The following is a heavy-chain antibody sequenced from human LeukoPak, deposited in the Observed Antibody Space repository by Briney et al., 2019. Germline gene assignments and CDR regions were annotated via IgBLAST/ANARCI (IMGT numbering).Heavy chain of an antibody. CDR3: ARGGDSRGSKRSAFDI. D-gene: IGHD3-22*01. Sequence: PGGSLRLSCAASGCAVSNNYLSWVRQAPWKGLEWVSVISGDGSTYYAASVKGRFAISRDNSANTLYLQMNSLRADDTAVYYCARGGDSRGSKRSAFDIWGQGTTVTVSS. J-gene: IGHJ3*02. CDR2: ISGDGST. V-gene: IGHV3-53*01. CDR1: GCAVSNNY.